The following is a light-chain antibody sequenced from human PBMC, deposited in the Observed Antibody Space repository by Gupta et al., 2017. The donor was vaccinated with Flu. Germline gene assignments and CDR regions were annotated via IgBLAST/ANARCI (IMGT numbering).Light chain of an antibody. Sequence: PSALSATVEDRVTITCRASHSINNYLDWYQQKPGQAPKLLIYSASSLQSGVPARFSGSGSGTDFTLTISSLQPEDVATYYCQQYYSTPFTFGPGTKVDIK. CDR3: QQYYSTPFT. V-gene: IGKV1-39*01. J-gene: IGKJ3*01. CDR2: SAS. CDR1: HSINNY.